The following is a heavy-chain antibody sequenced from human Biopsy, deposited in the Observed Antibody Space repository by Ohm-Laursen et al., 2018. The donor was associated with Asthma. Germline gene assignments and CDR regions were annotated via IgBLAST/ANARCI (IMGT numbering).Heavy chain of an antibody. V-gene: IGHV1-69*13. D-gene: IGHD3-9*01. CDR1: GGTFSSYA. Sequence: SVKVSCKASGGTFSSYAISWVRQAPGQGLEWMGGIIPIFGTANYAQKFQGRVTITADESTSTAYMELSSLRSEDTAVYYCARTYYDFLTGQVNDAFAIWGQGTMVTVSS. J-gene: IGHJ3*02. CDR3: ARTYYDFLTGQVNDAFAI. CDR2: IIPIFGTA.